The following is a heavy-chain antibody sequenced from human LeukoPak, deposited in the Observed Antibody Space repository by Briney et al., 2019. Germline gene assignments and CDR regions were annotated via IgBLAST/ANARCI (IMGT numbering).Heavy chain of an antibody. Sequence: GGSLRLSCAASGFTFSSYAMHWVRQAPGKGLEWVAVISYDGSNKYYADSVKGRFTISRDNSKNTLYLQMNSLRAEDTAVYYCARSRYDFWSGYPHYYYYYGMDVWGQGTTVTVSS. CDR2: ISYDGSNK. J-gene: IGHJ6*02. D-gene: IGHD3-3*01. V-gene: IGHV3-30-3*01. CDR3: ARSRYDFWSGYPHYYYYYGMDV. CDR1: GFTFSSYA.